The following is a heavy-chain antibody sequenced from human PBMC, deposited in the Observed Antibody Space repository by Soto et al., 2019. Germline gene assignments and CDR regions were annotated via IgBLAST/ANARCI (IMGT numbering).Heavy chain of an antibody. Sequence: SETLSLTCTVSGGSISSYYWSWIRQPPGKGLEWIGYIYYSGSTNYNPSLKSRVTISVDTSKNQFSLKLSSVTAADTAVYYCARAPYYYYYYGMDVWGQGTTVTVSS. V-gene: IGHV4-59*01. CDR1: GGSISSYY. CDR2: IYYSGST. J-gene: IGHJ6*02. CDR3: ARAPYYYYYYGMDV.